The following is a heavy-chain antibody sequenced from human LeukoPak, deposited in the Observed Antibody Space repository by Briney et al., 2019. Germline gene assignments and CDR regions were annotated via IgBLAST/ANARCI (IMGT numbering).Heavy chain of an antibody. D-gene: IGHD3-3*01. V-gene: IGHV4-59*01. CDR2: IYYSGNT. CDR3: ARVSTVFGVVISGYAYYYGMDV. CDR1: GGSISSYY. Sequence: SETLSLTCTVSGGSISSYYWSWIRQPPGKGLEWIGHIYYSGNTKYNPSLRNRVTISVDTSKNQFSLKLSSVTAADTAVYYCARVSTVFGVVISGYAYYYGMDVWGQGTTVTVSS. J-gene: IGHJ6*02.